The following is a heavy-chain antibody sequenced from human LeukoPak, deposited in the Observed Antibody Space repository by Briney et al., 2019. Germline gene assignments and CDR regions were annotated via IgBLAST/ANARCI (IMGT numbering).Heavy chain of an antibody. CDR3: ARDYDYRYFDY. J-gene: IGHJ4*02. CDR1: GYTFTSYD. CDR2: ISAYNGNT. D-gene: IGHD5-12*01. Sequence: ASVKVSCKASGYTFTSYDISWVRQAPGQGLEWMGWISAYNGNTNYAQKLQGRVTTTTDTSTSTAYMELRSLRSDDTAVYYCARDYDYRYFDYWGQGTLVTVSS. V-gene: IGHV1-18*01.